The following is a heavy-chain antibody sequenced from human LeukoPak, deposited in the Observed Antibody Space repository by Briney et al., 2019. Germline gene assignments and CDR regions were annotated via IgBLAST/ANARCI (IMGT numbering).Heavy chain of an antibody. CDR2: ISGFGGST. CDR1: GFTFNNYA. J-gene: IGHJ4*02. CDR3: ARHSGSSWSSFDY. D-gene: IGHD6-13*01. Sequence: PGGSLRLSCAASGFTFNNYAMSWVRQAPGKGLEWVSGISGFGGSTYYAPSVKGRLTISRDNFGNMLYLHLDSLRVEDTAIYYCARHSGSSWSSFDYWGQGALVTVSS. V-gene: IGHV3-23*01.